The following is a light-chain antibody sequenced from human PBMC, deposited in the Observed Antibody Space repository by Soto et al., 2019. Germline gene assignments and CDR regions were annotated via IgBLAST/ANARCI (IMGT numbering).Light chain of an antibody. V-gene: IGLV1-40*01. CDR1: SSNIGAGYD. J-gene: IGLJ2*01. CDR3: QSSDSSLRGDVV. Sequence: QSVLTQPPSVSGAPGQRVTISCTGSSSNIGAGYDVHWYQQLPGTAPKLLIYGNSNRPSGVTDRFSGSKSGTSASLAITGLQAEDAADYYCQSSDSSLRGDVVFGGGTKLTV. CDR2: GNS.